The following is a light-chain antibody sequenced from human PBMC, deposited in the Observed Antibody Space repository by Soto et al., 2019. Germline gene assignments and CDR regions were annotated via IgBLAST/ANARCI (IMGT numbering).Light chain of an antibody. V-gene: IGLV1-40*01. Sequence: QSVLTQPPSVSGAPGQRVTISCTGSSSNIGAGYDVHWYQQLPGTAPTLLISGNTDRPSGVPDRFSGSKSDTSASLAITGLQTEDEADYYCQSFDRSLTAWVFGGGTKLTVL. CDR1: SSNIGAGYD. J-gene: IGLJ3*02. CDR2: GNT. CDR3: QSFDRSLTAWV.